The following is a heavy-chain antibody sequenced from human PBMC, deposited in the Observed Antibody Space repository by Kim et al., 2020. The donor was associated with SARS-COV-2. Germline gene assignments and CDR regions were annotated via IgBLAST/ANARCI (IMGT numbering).Heavy chain of an antibody. D-gene: IGHD6-19*01. V-gene: IGHV1-3*01. CDR3: ARGSGWAFDY. J-gene: IGHJ4*02. CDR2: DNT. Sequence: DNTKSSRKFQGRVTITRDTSASTAYMGLTSLRSEDTAIYYCARGSGWAFDYWGQGTLVTVAS.